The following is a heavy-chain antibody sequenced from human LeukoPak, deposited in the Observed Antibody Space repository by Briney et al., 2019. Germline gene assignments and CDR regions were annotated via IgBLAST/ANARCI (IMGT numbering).Heavy chain of an antibody. CDR3: ARQPYTIGAYYFDY. V-gene: IGHV4-59*08. CDR1: GDSTSSYY. D-gene: IGHD1-26*01. Sequence: PPETLSLTCIVSGDSTSSYYWSWIRQPPGKGLEWIGYIFHSGNTNYNPSLKSRVTMSIDTSKNQFSLRLSSVTAADTAVYYCARQPYTIGAYYFDYWGPGTLVSVSS. J-gene: IGHJ4*02. CDR2: IFHSGNT.